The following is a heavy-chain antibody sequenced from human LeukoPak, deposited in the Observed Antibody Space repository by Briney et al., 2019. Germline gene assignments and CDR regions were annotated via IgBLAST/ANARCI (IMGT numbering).Heavy chain of an antibody. J-gene: IGHJ4*02. CDR2: IKQDGSEK. D-gene: IGHD2-15*01. CDR1: GFTFSSYA. Sequence: GGSLRLSCAASGFTFSSYAMSWVRQAPGKGLEWVANIKQDGSEKYYVDSVKGRFTISRDNAKNSLYLQMNSLRAEDTAVYYCARRVDYFDYWGQGTLVTVSS. CDR3: ARRVDYFDY. V-gene: IGHV3-7*03.